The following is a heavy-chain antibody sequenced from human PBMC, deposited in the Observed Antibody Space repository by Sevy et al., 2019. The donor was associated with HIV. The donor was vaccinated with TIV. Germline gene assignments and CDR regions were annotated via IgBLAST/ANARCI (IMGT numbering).Heavy chain of an antibody. V-gene: IGHV1-69*10. D-gene: IGHD2-21*02. J-gene: IGHJ4*02. CDR2: IIPRVGLA. CDR3: ASVRPCGGDCYFFDS. Sequence: ASVKVSCKASGGRLSNYGMNWVRQAPGQGLEWTGGIIPRVGLANYAQKLQGRVTISADESTNTMYIEVGSLTFEDTGVYYCASVRPCGGDCYFFDSWGQGTLVTVSS. CDR1: GGRLSNYG.